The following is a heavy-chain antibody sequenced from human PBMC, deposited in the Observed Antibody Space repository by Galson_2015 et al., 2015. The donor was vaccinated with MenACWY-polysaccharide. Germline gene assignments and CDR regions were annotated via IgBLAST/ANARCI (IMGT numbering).Heavy chain of an antibody. CDR1: GYTFTDYN. Sequence: SVKVSCKASGYTFTDYNMYWVRQAPGQGLEWMGWINPDSGDTKSAQKFQGRVTMTRDVSISTAYMELSWLRSDDTAVYYCMRGVLAVARVPTSGSNDFWGQGTLVTVSS. V-gene: IGHV1-2*02. CDR3: MRGVLAVARVPTSGSNDF. CDR2: INPDSGDT. J-gene: IGHJ4*02. D-gene: IGHD6-19*01.